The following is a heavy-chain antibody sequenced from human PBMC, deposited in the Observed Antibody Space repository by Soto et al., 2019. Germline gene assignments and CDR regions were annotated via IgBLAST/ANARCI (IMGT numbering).Heavy chain of an antibody. CDR1: GFTFSSYS. J-gene: IGHJ4*02. V-gene: IGHV3-48*02. Sequence: GGSLRLSCAASGFTFSSYSMNWVRQAPGKGLEWVSYISSSSSAIYYADSVKGRFTISRDNAKNSLYLQMNSLRDEDTAVYYCARAEEVGATLQPFDYWGQGTLVTVSS. D-gene: IGHD1-26*01. CDR3: ARAEEVGATLQPFDY. CDR2: ISSSSSAI.